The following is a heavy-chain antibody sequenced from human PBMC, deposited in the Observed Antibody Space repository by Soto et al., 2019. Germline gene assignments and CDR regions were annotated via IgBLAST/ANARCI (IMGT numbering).Heavy chain of an antibody. D-gene: IGHD4-17*01. CDR1: GFTFSSYG. CDR3: ARDQHGEHYYMYV. J-gene: IGHJ6*03. Sequence: QVQLVESGGGVVQPGRSLRLSCAASGFTFSSYGMHWVRQAPSKGLEWVAVIWYDGRNKYYADSVKGRFTISRDNSKNTLYLQMNSLRAEDMVVYYCARDQHGEHYYMYVWGKGTTVTVSS. V-gene: IGHV3-33*01. CDR2: IWYDGRNK.